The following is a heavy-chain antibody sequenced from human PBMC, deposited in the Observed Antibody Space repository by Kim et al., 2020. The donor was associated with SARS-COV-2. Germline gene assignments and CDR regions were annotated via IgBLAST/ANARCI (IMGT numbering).Heavy chain of an antibody. V-gene: IGHV3-11*06. J-gene: IGHJ4*02. CDR1: GFTFSDYY. CDR2: ISSSSSYT. D-gene: IGHD6-19*01. CDR3: ARFRVAGKLLDY. Sequence: GGSLRLSCAASGFTFSDYYMSWIRQAPGKGLEWVSYISSSSSYTNYADSVKGRFTISRDNAKNSLYLQMNSLRAEDTAVYYCARFRVAGKLLDYWGQGTLVTVSS.